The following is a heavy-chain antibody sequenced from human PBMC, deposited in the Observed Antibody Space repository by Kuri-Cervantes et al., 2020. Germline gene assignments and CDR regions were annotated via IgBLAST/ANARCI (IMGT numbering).Heavy chain of an antibody. Sequence: ASVKVSCKASGYTFTSYAMNWVRQAPGQGLEWMGWINTNTGNPTYAQGFTGRFVFSLDTSVSTAYLQISSLEAEDTAVYYCARGGSSPRLEKRSAFDIWGQGTMVTVSS. CDR1: GYTFTSYA. J-gene: IGHJ3*02. D-gene: IGHD5-24*01. CDR2: INTNTGNP. CDR3: ARGGSSPRLEKRSAFDI. V-gene: IGHV7-4-1*02.